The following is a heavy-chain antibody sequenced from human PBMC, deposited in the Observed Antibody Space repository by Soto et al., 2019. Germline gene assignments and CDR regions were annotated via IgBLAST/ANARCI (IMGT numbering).Heavy chain of an antibody. J-gene: IGHJ4*02. Sequence: QVQLVESGGGVVQPARSLRLSCAASGFTFSSYGMHWVRQAPGKGLEWVAVIWYDGNNKYYADYVKGRFTIARDNSKNALYLQMNSLRAEDTAVYYCGRGSSNLVDLDYWGQGTLVTVSS. CDR1: GFTFSSYG. CDR2: IWYDGNNK. CDR3: GRGSSNLVDLDY. V-gene: IGHV3-33*01. D-gene: IGHD6-13*01.